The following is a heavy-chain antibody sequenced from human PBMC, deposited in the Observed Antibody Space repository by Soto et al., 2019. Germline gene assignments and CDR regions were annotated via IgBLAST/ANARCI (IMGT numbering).Heavy chain of an antibody. V-gene: IGHV4-34*01. D-gene: IGHD5-12*01. CDR1: GGSFSGYY. CDR2: INHSGST. CDR3: ARGPLGATIRYYYYYMDV. Sequence: QVQLQQWGAGLLKPSETLSLTCAVYGGSFSGYYWSWIRQPPGKGLEWIGEINHSGSTNYNPSLKSRVTISVDPSKNQFSLKLSSVTAADTAVYYCARGPLGATIRYYYYYMDVWGKGTTVTVSS. J-gene: IGHJ6*03.